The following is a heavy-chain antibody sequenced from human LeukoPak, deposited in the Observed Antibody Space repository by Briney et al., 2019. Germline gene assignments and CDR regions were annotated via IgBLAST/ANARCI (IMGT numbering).Heavy chain of an antibody. CDR3: ARAVPIYCSGGSCYDY. D-gene: IGHD2-15*01. CDR2: IYYSGST. CDR1: GASITSYY. V-gene: IGHV4-59*08. J-gene: IGHJ4*02. Sequence: SETLSLTCTVSGASITSYYWSWIRQPPGKGLEWIGYIYYSGSTTYKPSLKSRVTISVDTSKNQFSLKLSSVTAADTAVYYCARAVPIYCSGGSCYDYWGQGTLVTVSS.